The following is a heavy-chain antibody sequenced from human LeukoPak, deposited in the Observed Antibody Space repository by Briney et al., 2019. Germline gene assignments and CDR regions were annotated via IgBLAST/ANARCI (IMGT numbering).Heavy chain of an antibody. J-gene: IGHJ3*02. CDR1: GGPFSDHY. CDR2: INHSGST. Sequence: ETLSLTCGVYGGPFSDHYWSWIRQTPGKGLEWIWEINHSGSTNYNPSLKSRVIISVDTSKNQFSLKLSSVTAADTAVYYCARVTADAFDIWGQGTMVTVSS. V-gene: IGHV4-34*01. CDR3: ARVTADAFDI.